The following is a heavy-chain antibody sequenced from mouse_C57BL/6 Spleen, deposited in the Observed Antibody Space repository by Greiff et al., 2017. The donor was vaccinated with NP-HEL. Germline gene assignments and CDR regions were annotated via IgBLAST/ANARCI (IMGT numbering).Heavy chain of an antibody. CDR1: GYAFSSSW. J-gene: IGHJ3*01. CDR3: ARTTYDGYFGGFAY. D-gene: IGHD2-3*01. CDR2: IYPGDGDT. V-gene: IGHV1-82*01. Sequence: QVQLQQSGPELVKPGASVKISCKASGYAFSSSWMNWVKQRPGKGLEWIGRIYPGDGDTNYNGKFKGKATLTADKSSSTAYMQLSSLTSEDSAVYFCARTTYDGYFGGFAYWGQGTLVTVSA.